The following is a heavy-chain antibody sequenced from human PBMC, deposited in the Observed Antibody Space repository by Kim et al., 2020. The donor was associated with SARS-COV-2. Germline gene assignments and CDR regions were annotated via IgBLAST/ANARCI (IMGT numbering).Heavy chain of an antibody. D-gene: IGHD2-2*02. V-gene: IGHV4-39*07. Sequence: YNPPLTRRVTISGDTSKNQFSQKLSSVTAADTAVYYCASQSEAIDNWFDPWGQGTLVTVSS. CDR3: ASQSEAIDNWFDP. J-gene: IGHJ5*02.